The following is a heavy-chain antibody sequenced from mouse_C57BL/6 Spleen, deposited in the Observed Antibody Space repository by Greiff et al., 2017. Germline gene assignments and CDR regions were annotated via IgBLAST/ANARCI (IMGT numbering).Heavy chain of an antibody. CDR3: TTFTTVVERYLDY. D-gene: IGHD1-1*01. J-gene: IGHJ2*01. CDR2: IDPEDGDT. V-gene: IGHV14-1*01. Sequence: VQLQQSGAELVRPGASVKLSCTASGFNIKDYYMLWVKQRPEQGLEWIGRIDPEDGDTEYAPKFQGKATMTADTSSNTAYLQLSSLTSEDTAVYYCTTFTTVVERYLDYWGQGTTLTVSS. CDR1: GFNIKDYY.